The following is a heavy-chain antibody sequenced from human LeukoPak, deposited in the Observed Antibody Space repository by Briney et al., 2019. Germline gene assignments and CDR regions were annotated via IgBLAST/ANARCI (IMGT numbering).Heavy chain of an antibody. J-gene: IGHJ6*03. Sequence: ASVKVSCKASGYTFTGYYMHWVRQAPGQGLEWMGWINPNSGGTNYAQKFQGRVTMTRDTSISTAYMELSRLRSDDTAVYYCARAVGGSSWYTYYYYYYYMDVWGKGTTVTISS. D-gene: IGHD6-13*01. CDR1: GYTFTGYY. V-gene: IGHV1-2*02. CDR2: INPNSGGT. CDR3: ARAVGGSSWYTYYYYYYYMDV.